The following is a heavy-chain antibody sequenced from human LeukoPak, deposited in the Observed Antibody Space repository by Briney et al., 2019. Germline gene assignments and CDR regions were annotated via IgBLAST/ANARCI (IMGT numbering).Heavy chain of an antibody. J-gene: IGHJ6*03. Sequence: SETLSLTCTVSGGSISSTSHYWGWIRQPPGKGLEWIGSFYHSGNTYYYNPSLKSRVTISVDTSKNQFSLKVNSVTAADTAVYYCATIVVVVAATPGDYVDVWGKGTTVTVSS. D-gene: IGHD2-15*01. CDR3: ATIVVVVAATPGDYVDV. V-gene: IGHV4-39*07. CDR2: FYHSGNTY. CDR1: GGSISSTSHY.